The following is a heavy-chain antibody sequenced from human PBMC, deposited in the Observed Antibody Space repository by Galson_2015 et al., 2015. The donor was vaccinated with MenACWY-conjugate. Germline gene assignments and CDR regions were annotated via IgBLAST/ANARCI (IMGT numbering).Heavy chain of an antibody. J-gene: IGHJ4*02. V-gene: IGHV3-53*01. CDR1: GFTVSSNY. CDR2: IYSGGST. Sequence: SLRLSCAASGFTVSSNYMSWVRQAPGKGLEWVSVIYSGGSTYYADSVKGRFTISRDNAKNSLYLQMNSLRDEDTAVYYCARNPVSVAVAGRGGNIFDYWGQGTLVTVSS. CDR3: ARNPVSVAVAGRGGNIFDY. D-gene: IGHD6-19*01.